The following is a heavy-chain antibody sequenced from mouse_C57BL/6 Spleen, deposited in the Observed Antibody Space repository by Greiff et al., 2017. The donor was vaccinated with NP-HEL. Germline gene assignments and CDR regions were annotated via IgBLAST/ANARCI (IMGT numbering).Heavy chain of an antibody. CDR3: ARVYYAMDY. Sequence: EVQLQESGGGLVKPGGSLKLSCAASGFTFSDYGMHWVRQAPEKGLEWVAYISSGSSTIYYADTVKGRFTISRDNAKNTLFLQMTSLRSEDTAMYYCARVYYAMDYWGQGTSVTVSS. V-gene: IGHV5-17*01. J-gene: IGHJ4*01. CDR1: GFTFSDYG. CDR2: ISSGSSTI.